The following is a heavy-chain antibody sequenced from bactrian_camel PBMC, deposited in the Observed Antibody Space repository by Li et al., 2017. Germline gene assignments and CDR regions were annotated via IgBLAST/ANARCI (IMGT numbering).Heavy chain of an antibody. V-gene: IGHV3S53*01. J-gene: IGHJ6*01. CDR2: IDSGALT. CDR3: AAEGLFPRCVYSVASADFGY. D-gene: IGHD4*01. Sequence: VQLVESGGGSVQVGGSLRLSCAATGVTYRTYFTAWFRQSPGKTRWEREAVATIDSGALTQYADSVKGRFTISRDNSKNTVYLQMNNLNPADTAMYYCAAEGLFPRCVYSVASADFGYWGQGTQVTVS. CDR1: GVTYRTYF.